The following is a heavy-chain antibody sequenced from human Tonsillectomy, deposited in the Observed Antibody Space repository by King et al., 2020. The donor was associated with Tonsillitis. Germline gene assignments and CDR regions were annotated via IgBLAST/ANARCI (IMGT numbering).Heavy chain of an antibody. V-gene: IGHV3-21*01. CDR3: ARVVTTSSPAFDY. CDR2: ISSRSSYI. Sequence: VQLVESGGGLVRPGGSLRLSCAASGFTFSTYGMNWVRQAPGKGLEWVSSISSRSSYIYYADSVRGRVTISRDNAKNSLYLQVSSLRAEDTAVYYCARVVTTSSPAFDYWGQGTLVTVSS. D-gene: IGHD2-2*01. CDR1: GFTFSTYG. J-gene: IGHJ4*02.